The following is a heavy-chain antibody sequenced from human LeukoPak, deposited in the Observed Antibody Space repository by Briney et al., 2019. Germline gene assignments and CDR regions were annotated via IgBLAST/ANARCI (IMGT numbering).Heavy chain of an antibody. D-gene: IGHD1-26*01. CDR2: IRYDGNDH. CDR3: ARWGIVGHDAFDL. J-gene: IGHJ3*01. CDR1: GFTFSRYG. Sequence: GGSLRLSCAGSGFTFSRYGMHWVRQAPGKGLKWVALIRYDGNDHWYGDSAKGRFTISRGNSKDTVYLQMDSLRDEDTAVYYCARWGIVGHDAFDLWGQGTMVTVSS. V-gene: IGHV3-33*01.